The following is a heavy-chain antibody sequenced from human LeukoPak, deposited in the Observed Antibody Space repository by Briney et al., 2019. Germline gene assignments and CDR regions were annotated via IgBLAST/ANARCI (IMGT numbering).Heavy chain of an antibody. D-gene: IGHD2-2*01. Sequence: PSETLSLTCTVSGGSISSYYWSWIRQPPGKGLEWIGYIYYSGSTNYSPFLKSRVTISVDTSKNQFSLKLSSVTAADTAVYYCARAWSVVVPAAKLFDPWGQGTLVTVSS. CDR2: IYYSGST. V-gene: IGHV4-59*01. J-gene: IGHJ5*02. CDR1: GGSISSYY. CDR3: ARAWSVVVPAAKLFDP.